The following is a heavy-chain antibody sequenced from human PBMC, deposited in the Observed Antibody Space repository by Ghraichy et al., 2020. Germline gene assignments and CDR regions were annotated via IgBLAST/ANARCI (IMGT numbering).Heavy chain of an antibody. Sequence: SETLSLTCTVSGGSISSGDYYWSWIRQPPGKGLEWIGYIYYSGSTYYNPSLKSRVTISVDTSKNQFSLKLSSVTAADTAVYYCAREFIRTVTGWFDPWGQGTLVTVSS. CDR3: AREFIRTVTGWFDP. V-gene: IGHV4-30-4*01. CDR1: GGSISSGDYY. D-gene: IGHD4-17*01. CDR2: IYYSGST. J-gene: IGHJ5*02.